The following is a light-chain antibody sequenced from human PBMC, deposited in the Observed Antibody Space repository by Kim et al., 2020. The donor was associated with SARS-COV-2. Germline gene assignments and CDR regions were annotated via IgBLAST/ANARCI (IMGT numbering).Light chain of an antibody. Sequence: GQKVTISCSESSSNIGNNFVSWFQKLPGTAPKLLIYDTDKRPSGIPDRFSGSKSATSATLGITGLQTGDEADYYCATWDNSLSGVVFAGGTQLTVL. J-gene: IGLJ3*02. CDR2: DTD. CDR3: ATWDNSLSGVV. V-gene: IGLV1-51*01. CDR1: SSNIGNNF.